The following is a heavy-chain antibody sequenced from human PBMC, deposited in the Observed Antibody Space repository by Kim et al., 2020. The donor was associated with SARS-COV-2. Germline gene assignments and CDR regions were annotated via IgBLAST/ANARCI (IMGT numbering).Heavy chain of an antibody. D-gene: IGHD6-19*01. Sequence: GGSLRLSCAASGFTFSSYAMSWVRQAPGKGLEWVSAISGSGGSTYYADSVKGRFTISRDNSKNTLYLQMNSLRAEDTAVYYCAIWVSGSPYWSDDYGMDVWGQGTTVTVSS. CDR2: ISGSGGST. CDR1: GFTFSSYA. J-gene: IGHJ6*02. V-gene: IGHV3-23*01. CDR3: AIWVSGSPYWSDDYGMDV.